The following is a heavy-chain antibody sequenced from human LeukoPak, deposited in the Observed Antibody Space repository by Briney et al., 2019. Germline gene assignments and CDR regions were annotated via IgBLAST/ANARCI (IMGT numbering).Heavy chain of an antibody. CDR3: ARGDYRAFPFDY. V-gene: IGHV3-33*01. CDR2: IWYDGSNK. Sequence: GRSLRLSCAASGFTFSSYGMHWVRQAPGKGLEWVAVIWYDGSNKYYADSVKGRFTISRDNSKNTLYLQMNSLRAEDTAVYYCARGDYRAFPFDYWGQGTLVTVSS. CDR1: GFTFSSYG. J-gene: IGHJ4*02. D-gene: IGHD4-17*01.